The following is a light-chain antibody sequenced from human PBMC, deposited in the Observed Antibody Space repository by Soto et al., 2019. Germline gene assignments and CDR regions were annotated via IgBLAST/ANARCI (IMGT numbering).Light chain of an antibody. CDR3: MQLTDFPWT. V-gene: IGKV2-24*01. J-gene: IGKJ1*01. CDR2: EVS. CDR1: RSLVHTDGKTY. Sequence: ETVMTQTPLSSVVALGQPASISCRSSRSLVHTDGKTYLTWLQQRPGQPPRLLIYEVSNRFSGVPHRFSGSGAETDFTLEISRVEAEDVGFYYCMQLTDFPWTFGQGTKVDIK.